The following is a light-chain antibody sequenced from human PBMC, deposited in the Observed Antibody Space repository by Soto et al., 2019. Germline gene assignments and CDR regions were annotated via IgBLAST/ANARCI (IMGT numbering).Light chain of an antibody. V-gene: IGKV1-39*01. CDR1: QTIGTY. CDR2: VAS. CDR3: QQSFTTPFT. J-gene: IGKJ3*01. Sequence: DIQMTQSPPSLSASVGDRVTITCRASQTIGTYLNWYQQTPGKAPKLLIYVASSLQSGVPSRFSGRGSGTDFTLTISSLQPEDFATYYCQQSFTTPFTFGPGTKVDIK.